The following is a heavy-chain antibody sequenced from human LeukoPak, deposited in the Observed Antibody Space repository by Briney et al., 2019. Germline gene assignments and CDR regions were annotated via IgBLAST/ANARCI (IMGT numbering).Heavy chain of an antibody. V-gene: IGHV3-15*01. CDR1: GFTFSNAW. CDR3: TTALWWELPTGSDAFDI. CDR2: IKIKTDGGTT. J-gene: IGHJ3*02. Sequence: PGGSLRLSCAASGFTFSNAWMSWVRQAPGKGLEWVGRIKIKTDGGTTDYAAPVKGRFTISRDDSKNTLYLQMNSLKTEDTAVYYCTTALWWELPTGSDAFDIWGQGTMVTVSS. D-gene: IGHD2-15*01.